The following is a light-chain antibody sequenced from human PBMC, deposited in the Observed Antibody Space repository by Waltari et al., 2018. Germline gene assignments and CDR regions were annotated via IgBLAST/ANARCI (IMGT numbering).Light chain of an antibody. V-gene: IGLV2-14*03. CDR2: DVS. CDR1: SSDVGGYNS. CDR3: SSYTSSDTYV. Sequence: QSALTQPASVSGSPGQSITISCTGTSSDVGGYNSVSWYQQHPVKAPKLMIYDVSNRASGVSNRFFGSKFGNTASLTISGLQAEDEADYYCSSYTSSDTYVFGTGTKVTVL. J-gene: IGLJ1*01.